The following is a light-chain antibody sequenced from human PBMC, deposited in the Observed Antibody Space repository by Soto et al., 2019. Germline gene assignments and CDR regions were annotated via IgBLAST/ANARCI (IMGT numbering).Light chain of an antibody. CDR2: AAS. V-gene: IGKV1-39*01. CDR1: QSIRYY. CDR3: QQSYSTPQNT. Sequence: DIQMTQSPSSLSASVGARVTITCRASQSIRYYLNWYQQKPGTAPKLLIYAASSLQSGVTSRFSVSGSGTDFTRTISSLQPEDFETYYCQQSYSTPQNTFGQGTKLEIK. J-gene: IGKJ2*01.